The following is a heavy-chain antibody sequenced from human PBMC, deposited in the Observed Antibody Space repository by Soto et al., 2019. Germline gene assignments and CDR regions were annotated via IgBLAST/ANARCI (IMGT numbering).Heavy chain of an antibody. CDR1: GGSINNYY. CDR2: IYYSGST. CDR3: ARHPSDFWFDP. J-gene: IGHJ5*02. D-gene: IGHD2-21*02. Sequence: PSETLSLTCTVSGGSINNYYWSWIRQPPGKGLEWIGSIYYSGSTYYNPSLKSRVTVSVDTSKNQFSLKLSSVTAADTAVYYCARHPSDFWFDPWGQGTLVTVSS. V-gene: IGHV4-39*01.